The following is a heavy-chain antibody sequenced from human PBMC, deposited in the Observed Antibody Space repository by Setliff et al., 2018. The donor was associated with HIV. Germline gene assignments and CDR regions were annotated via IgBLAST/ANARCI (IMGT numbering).Heavy chain of an antibody. CDR2: MNPNSGNT. CDR3: ARAVASKNIRGEYYFDY. CDR1: GYTFTSYG. D-gene: IGHD3-16*01. V-gene: IGHV1-8*01. Sequence: SVKVSCKASGYTFTSYGINWVRQATGQGLEWMGWMNPNSGNTGYAQKFQGRLTMTRDTSTSTVYMELSSLRSEDTAVYYCARAVASKNIRGEYYFDYWGQGTLVTVSS. J-gene: IGHJ4*02.